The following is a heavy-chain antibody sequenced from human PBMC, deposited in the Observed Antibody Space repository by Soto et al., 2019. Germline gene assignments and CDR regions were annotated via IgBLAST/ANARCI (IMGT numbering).Heavy chain of an antibody. CDR1: CDSINSGDYH. Sequence: SETLSLTCSVSCDSINSGDYHWSWIRQPPGKGLEWIGYVYSSGRTYYNPSLESRLSISLDTSQNQFSLKLRSVSAADTAVYYCARQTGFYGSASQTFDFWGQGSLVTVSS. V-gene: IGHV4-30-4*01. CDR2: VYSSGRT. D-gene: IGHD3-10*01. J-gene: IGHJ4*02. CDR3: ARQTGFYGSASQTFDF.